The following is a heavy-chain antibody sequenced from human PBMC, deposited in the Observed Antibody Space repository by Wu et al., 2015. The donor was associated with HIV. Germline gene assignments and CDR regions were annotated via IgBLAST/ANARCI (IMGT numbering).Heavy chain of an antibody. CDR1: GYTFTTYY. V-gene: IGHV1-46*03. Sequence: QVQLVQSGAEVKKPGASVKISCKASGYTFTTYYMHWVRQAPGQGLEWMGIINPSGGSTIYAQKFQGRVTMTRDTSTSTVYMELSSLRSEDTAVYYCTSSYGGNSVWFDPWGQGTLVTVSS. CDR2: INPSGGST. J-gene: IGHJ5*02. D-gene: IGHD4-23*01. CDR3: TSSYGGNSVWFDP.